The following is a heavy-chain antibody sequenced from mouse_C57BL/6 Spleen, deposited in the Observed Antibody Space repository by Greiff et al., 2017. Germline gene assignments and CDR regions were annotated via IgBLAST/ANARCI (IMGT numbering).Heavy chain of an antibody. Sequence: EVQLQQSGPELVKPGASVKISCKASGYTFTDYYMNWVKQSPGKGLEWIGDINPNNGGTSYNQKFKGKATLTVDKSSSTAYMELSSLTSEDSAFDYYEWAFITTVVSPFDYWGQGTTLTVSS. CDR2: INPNNGGT. CDR1: GYTFTDYY. D-gene: IGHD1-1*01. J-gene: IGHJ2*01. CDR3: EWAFITTVVSPFDY. V-gene: IGHV1-26*01.